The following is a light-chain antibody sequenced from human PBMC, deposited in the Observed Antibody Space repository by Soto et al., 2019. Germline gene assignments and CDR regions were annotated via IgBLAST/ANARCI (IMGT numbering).Light chain of an antibody. J-gene: IGKJ3*01. CDR2: GAS. CDR3: QQSAKSPFT. V-gene: IGKV3-20*01. CDR1: QSVSSTY. Sequence: EIVLTQSPDTLSLSPGERATLLCRASQSVSSTYLAWYQQKPGQAPRLLIDGASSRATGVPDRFSGSGSGTDFTLTISRLEPEDFAVYYCQQSAKSPFTFGPGTKV.